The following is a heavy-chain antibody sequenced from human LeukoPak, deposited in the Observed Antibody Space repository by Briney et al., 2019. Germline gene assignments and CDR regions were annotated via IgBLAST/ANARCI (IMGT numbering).Heavy chain of an antibody. Sequence: PGRSLRLSCAASGFTFSSYAMHWVRQGPGKGLEWVAVISYDGSNKYYADSVKGRFTISRDNSKNTLYLQMNSLRAEDTAVYYCARDGTWIQLWLPGYYYGMDVWGQGTTVTVSS. J-gene: IGHJ6*02. CDR3: ARDGTWIQLWLPGYYYGMDV. V-gene: IGHV3-30-3*01. CDR2: ISYDGSNK. D-gene: IGHD5-18*01. CDR1: GFTFSSYA.